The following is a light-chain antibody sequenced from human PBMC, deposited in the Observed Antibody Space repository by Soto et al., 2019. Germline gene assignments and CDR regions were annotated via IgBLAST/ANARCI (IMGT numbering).Light chain of an antibody. CDR1: NIGSKS. CDR3: QVWDSSSDH. CDR2: YNN. Sequence: SYELTQPPSVSVAPGKTARITCGGNNIGSKSVHWYQQKPGQAPVLVIYYNNDRPSGIPERFSGSNSGNTATLTISRVEAGDEADYYCQVWDSSSDHFGGGTKVTVL. V-gene: IGLV3-21*04. J-gene: IGLJ2*01.